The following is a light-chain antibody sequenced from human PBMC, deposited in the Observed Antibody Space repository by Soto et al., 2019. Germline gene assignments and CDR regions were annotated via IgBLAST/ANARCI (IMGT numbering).Light chain of an antibody. CDR2: STN. J-gene: IGLJ1*01. CDR3: LVYSGGEYV. CDR1: TGAVTSGFS. Sequence: QAVVTQEPSLTVSPGGTVTLTCASSTGAVTSGFSPNWFQQKPGQPPRALIYSTNKKYSWTPARFSGSLLGGKAALTLSGVQPEDEADYYCLVYSGGEYVFGSGTKVTVL. V-gene: IGLV7-43*01.